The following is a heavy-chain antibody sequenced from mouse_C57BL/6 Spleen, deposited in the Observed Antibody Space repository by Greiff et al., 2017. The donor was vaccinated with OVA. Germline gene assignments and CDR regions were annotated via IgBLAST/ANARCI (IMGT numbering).Heavy chain of an antibody. J-gene: IGHJ4*01. CDR3: TRMYYDYDEESYYAMDY. CDR2: IYPGNSDT. D-gene: IGHD2-4*01. V-gene: IGHV1-5*01. Sequence: VHVKQSGTVLARPGASVKMSCKTSGYTFTSYWMHWVKQRPGQGLEWIGAIYPGNSDTSYNQKFKGQAKLTAVTSASTAYMELSSLTNEDSAVYYCTRMYYDYDEESYYAMDYWGQGTSVTVSS. CDR1: GYTFTSYW.